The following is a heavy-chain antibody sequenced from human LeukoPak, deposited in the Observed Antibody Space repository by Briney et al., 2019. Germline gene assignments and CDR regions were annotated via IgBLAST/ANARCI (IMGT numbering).Heavy chain of an antibody. CDR3: TTDRRNSNNWSGWWDFYYHGMDV. V-gene: IGHV3-15*01. CDR1: RFTFSSHW. CDR2: IKSKTDGGTT. J-gene: IGHJ6*02. Sequence: PGGSLRLSCAASRFTFSSHWMSWVRQAPGKGLEWVGRIKSKTDGGTTDYAAPVKGRFTISRDDSKNTLYLQMNSLKTEDTALYYCTTDRRNSNNWSGWWDFYYHGMDVWGQGTTVTVSS. D-gene: IGHD2-15*01.